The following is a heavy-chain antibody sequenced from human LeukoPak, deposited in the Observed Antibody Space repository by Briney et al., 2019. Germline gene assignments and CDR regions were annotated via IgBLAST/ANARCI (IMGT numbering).Heavy chain of an antibody. CDR1: GYTFTSYD. D-gene: IGHD2-15*01. V-gene: IGHV1-8*01. CDR3: ARGYVVVAAKVPYFDY. Sequence: GASVKVSCKASGYTFTSYDINWVRQATGQGLEWMGWMNPNSGNTGYAQKFQGRVTMTRDMSTSTVYMELSSLRSEDTALYYCARGYVVVAAKVPYFDYWGQGTLVTVSS. J-gene: IGHJ4*02. CDR2: MNPNSGNT.